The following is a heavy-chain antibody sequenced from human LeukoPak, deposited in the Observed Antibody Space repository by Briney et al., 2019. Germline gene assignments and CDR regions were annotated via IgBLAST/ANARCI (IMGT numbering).Heavy chain of an antibody. D-gene: IGHD2-15*01. CDR3: ARGGVGYCSGGSCYYLH. CDR1: GYTFANYG. Sequence: LVKVSCKASGYTFANYGINWVRQAPGQGLEWMGGIIPIFGTANYAQKFQGRVTITADESTSTAYMELSSLRSEDTAVYYCARGGVGYCSGGSCYYLHWGQGTLVTVSS. CDR2: IIPIFGTA. J-gene: IGHJ1*01. V-gene: IGHV1-69*13.